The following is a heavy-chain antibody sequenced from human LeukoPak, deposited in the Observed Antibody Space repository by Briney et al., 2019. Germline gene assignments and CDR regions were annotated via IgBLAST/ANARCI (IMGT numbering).Heavy chain of an antibody. CDR1: GGSINNYY. D-gene: IGHD6-6*01. CDR3: ARHSLFQQLGSFDI. V-gene: IGHV4-59*08. J-gene: IGHJ3*02. CDR2: IYYSGST. Sequence: SETLSLTCTVSGGSINNYYWSWIRQPPGKRLEWIGYIYYSGSTDYNPSLRSRVTISIDMSKNQFSLKLNSVTAADTAVYYCARHSLFQQLGSFDIWGQGTMVTVSS.